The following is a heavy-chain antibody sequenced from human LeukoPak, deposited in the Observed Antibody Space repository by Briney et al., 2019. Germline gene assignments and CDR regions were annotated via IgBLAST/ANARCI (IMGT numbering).Heavy chain of an antibody. V-gene: IGHV4-39*07. Sequence: SETLSLTCTVSGGSISSSSYYWGWIRQPPGKGLEWIGSIYYSGSTYYNPSLKRRVTISVDTSKNQFSLKLSSVTAADTAVYYCARAHLPGYYYDSSGYYNWGQGTLVTVSS. CDR1: GGSISSSSYY. CDR2: IYYSGST. D-gene: IGHD3-22*01. J-gene: IGHJ4*02. CDR3: ARAHLPGYYYDSSGYYN.